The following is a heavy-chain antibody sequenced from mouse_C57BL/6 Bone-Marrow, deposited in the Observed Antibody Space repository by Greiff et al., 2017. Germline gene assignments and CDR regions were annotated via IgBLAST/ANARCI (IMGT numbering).Heavy chain of an antibody. CDR3: ARQGYYSNSYAIDY. J-gene: IGHJ4*01. Sequence: EVMLVASGGDLVKPGGSLKLSCAASGFTFSSYGMSWVRQTPDKRLAWVATISSGGSYTYSPDSVKGRFTISIDNAKNTLYLQMSSLTSEDSAMYYCARQGYYSNSYAIDYWGQGTSVTVAS. CDR1: GFTFSSYG. CDR2: ISSGGSYT. D-gene: IGHD2-5*01. V-gene: IGHV5-6*01.